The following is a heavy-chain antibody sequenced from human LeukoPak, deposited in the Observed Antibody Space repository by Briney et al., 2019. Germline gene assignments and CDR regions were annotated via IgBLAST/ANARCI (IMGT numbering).Heavy chain of an antibody. V-gene: IGHV6-1*01. CDR3: ARDVVGYCSGGSCYHFDY. CDR2: TYYRSKWYN. J-gene: IGHJ4*02. D-gene: IGHD2-15*01. CDR1: GDSGSSNSAA. Sequence: SQTLSLTCAISGDSGSSNSAAWNWIRQSPSRGLEWLGRTYYRSKWYNDYAVSVKSRITINPDTSKNQFSLQLNSVTPEDTAVYYCARDVVGYCSGGSCYHFDYWGQGTLVTVSS.